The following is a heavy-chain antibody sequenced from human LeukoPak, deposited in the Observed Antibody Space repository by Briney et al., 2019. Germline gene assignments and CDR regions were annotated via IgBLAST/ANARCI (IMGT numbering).Heavy chain of an antibody. D-gene: IGHD3/OR15-3a*01. J-gene: IGHJ4*02. CDR2: IYYSGST. Sequence: PSETLSLTCTVSGGSISSYYWSWILQPPGKGLEWIGYIYYSGSTNYNPSLKSRVTISVDTSKNQFSLKLSSVTAADTAVYYCARTTQVDWLHFDYWGQGTLVTVSS. CDR1: GGSISSYY. CDR3: ARTTQVDWLHFDY. V-gene: IGHV4-59*01.